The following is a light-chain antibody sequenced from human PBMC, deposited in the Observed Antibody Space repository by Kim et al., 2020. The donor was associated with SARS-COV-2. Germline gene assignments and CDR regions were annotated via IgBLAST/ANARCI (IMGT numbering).Light chain of an antibody. J-gene: IGKJ2*03. V-gene: IGKV3-15*01. Sequence: EIVMTQSPATLSVSPGERATLSCRASQSVSSNLAWYQQKPGQAPRLLIYGASTRATGIPARFSGSGSGTEFTLTISSLQSEDFAVYYCQQYNNWPLRFGQGTKLEI. CDR2: GAS. CDR1: QSVSSN. CDR3: QQYNNWPLR.